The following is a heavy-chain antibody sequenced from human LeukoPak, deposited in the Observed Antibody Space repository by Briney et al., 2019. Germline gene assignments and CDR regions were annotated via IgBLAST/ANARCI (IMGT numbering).Heavy chain of an antibody. V-gene: IGHV3-21*01. D-gene: IGHD1-26*01. CDR1: GFAFNKYN. CDR2: ISSSGTYL. J-gene: IGHJ6*03. Sequence: GGSLRLSCAASGFAFNKYNMNWVRQAPGGALGWVSCISSSGTYLFHADSVKGRFPISRDNAKNSLYLQMNSLGPEDTAVYYCARDPYSGNYGNYYYYYMDVWGKGTTVTISS. CDR3: ARDPYSGNYGNYYYYYMDV.